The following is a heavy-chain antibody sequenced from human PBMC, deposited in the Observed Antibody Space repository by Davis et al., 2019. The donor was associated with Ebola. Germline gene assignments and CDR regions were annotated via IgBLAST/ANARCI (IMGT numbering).Heavy chain of an antibody. CDR3: ARADPYSANDAFDI. V-gene: IGHV1-18*01. CDR1: GYTFTSYG. D-gene: IGHD1-26*01. J-gene: IGHJ3*02. Sequence: AASVKVSCKASGYTFTSYGISWVRQAPGQGLEWMGWISTYNGNTNYAQKLQGRVTMTTDTSTSTAYMELGSLRSDDTAVYYCARADPYSANDAFDIWGQGTMVTVSS. CDR2: ISTYNGNT.